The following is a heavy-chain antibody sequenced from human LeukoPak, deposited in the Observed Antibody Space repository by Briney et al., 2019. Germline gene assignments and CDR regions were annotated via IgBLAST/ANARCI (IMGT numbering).Heavy chain of an antibody. CDR1: XFTFSNYA. V-gene: IGHV3-23*01. D-gene: IGHD6-19*01. CDR2: ISGSGGST. J-gene: IGHJ4*02. Sequence: GGSLRLSCAASXFTFSNYAMSWVRQAPGKGLEWVSAISGSGGSTYYADSVKGRFTISRDNSKNTLYLQMNSLRAEDTAVYYCAKDLYLQWLVPFSTGIYFDYWGQGTLVTVSS. CDR3: AKDLYLQWLVPFSTGIYFDY.